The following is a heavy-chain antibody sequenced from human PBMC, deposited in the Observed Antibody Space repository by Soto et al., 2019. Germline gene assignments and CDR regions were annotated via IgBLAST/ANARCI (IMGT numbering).Heavy chain of an antibody. V-gene: IGHV1-2*04. Sequence: ASVKVSCKASGYTFTGYYMHWVRQAPGQGLEWMGWINPNSGGTNYAQKFQGWVTMTRDTSISTAYLELSRLRSDDTAVYYCARDQGPLDSSGWSYAFDIWGQGTMVTVSS. CDR3: ARDQGPLDSSGWSYAFDI. J-gene: IGHJ3*02. CDR2: INPNSGGT. CDR1: GYTFTGYY. D-gene: IGHD6-19*01.